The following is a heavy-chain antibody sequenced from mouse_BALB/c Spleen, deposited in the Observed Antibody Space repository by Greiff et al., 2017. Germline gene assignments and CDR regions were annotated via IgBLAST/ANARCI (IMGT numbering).Heavy chain of an antibody. Sequence: LEESGPGLVKPSQSLSLTCSVTGYSITSGYYWNWIRQFPGNKLEWMGYISYDGSNNYNPSLKNRISITRDTSKNQFFLKLNSVTTEDTATYYCASYYYGSSYAMDYWGQGTSVTVSS. V-gene: IGHV3-6*02. J-gene: IGHJ4*01. CDR1: GYSITSGYY. D-gene: IGHD1-1*01. CDR3: ASYYYGSSYAMDY. CDR2: ISYDGSN.